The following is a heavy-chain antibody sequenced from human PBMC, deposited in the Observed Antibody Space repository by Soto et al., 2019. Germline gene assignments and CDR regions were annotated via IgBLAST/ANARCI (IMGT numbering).Heavy chain of an antibody. J-gene: IGHJ3*02. Sequence: EVQLVESGGGLVQPGGSLRLSCAASGFTFSSYWMHWVRQAPGEGLVWVSRINIDGSSTSYADSVKGRFTISIENAKNTLYLQMNRLRAEDRARYYCARFRGPIWGQGTMVTFST. CDR3: ARFRGPI. CDR2: INIDGSST. CDR1: GFTFSSYW. V-gene: IGHV3-74*01.